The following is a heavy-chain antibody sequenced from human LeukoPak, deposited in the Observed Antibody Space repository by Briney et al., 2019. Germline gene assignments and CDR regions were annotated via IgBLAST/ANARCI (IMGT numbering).Heavy chain of an antibody. CDR2: ISGSGGGT. J-gene: IGHJ4*02. Sequence: GGSLRLSCAASGFTFSSIAMSWVRQAPGKGLEWVSTISGSGGGTYYADSVKGRFTISRDDSKNTLYLQMNSLRVDDTAVYYCAKDLGRYRNNFFDYWGQGNLVTVSS. CDR1: GFTFSSIA. CDR3: AKDLGRYRNNFFDY. V-gene: IGHV3-23*01. D-gene: IGHD1-26*01.